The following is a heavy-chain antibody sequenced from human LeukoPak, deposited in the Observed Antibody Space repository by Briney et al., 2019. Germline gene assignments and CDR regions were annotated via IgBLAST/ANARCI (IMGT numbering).Heavy chain of an antibody. D-gene: IGHD5-24*01. CDR3: ASDLQIPQDGYTFDY. V-gene: IGHV3-48*02. CDR2: ISSISNYI. Sequence: PGGSLRLSCAASGITFSRYAMNWVRQAPGKGLEWVSYISSISNYIQYADSVKGRFTISRDNAKNSLYLQMNSLRDGDTAVYYCASDLQIPQDGYTFDYWGQGTLVTVSS. J-gene: IGHJ4*02. CDR1: GITFSRYA.